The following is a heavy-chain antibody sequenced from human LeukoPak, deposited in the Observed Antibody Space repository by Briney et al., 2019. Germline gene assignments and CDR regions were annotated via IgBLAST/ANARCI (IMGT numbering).Heavy chain of an antibody. V-gene: IGHV1-2*02. CDR1: GYTFTGYY. D-gene: IGHD4-23*01. Sequence: VASVTVSFTASGYTFTGYYMHWVRQAPGQGLEWMGWINPNSGGTNYAQKFQGRVTMTRDTSISTAYMELSRLRSDDTAVYYCALGTVAALDHWGQGTLVTVSS. CDR3: ALGTVAALDH. CDR2: INPNSGGT. J-gene: IGHJ4*02.